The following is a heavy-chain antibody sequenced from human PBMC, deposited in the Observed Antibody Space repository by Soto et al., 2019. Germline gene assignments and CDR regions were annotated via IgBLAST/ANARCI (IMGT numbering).Heavy chain of an antibody. CDR2: IFPLTDIP. D-gene: IGHD3-16*02. V-gene: IGHV1-69*02. Sequence: QVQLVQSGTEVKKPGSSVKVSCKASGGTFRNYPINWVRQAPGQGLEWMGSIFPLTDIPDYAQNFQASLTISADKSTSTAYMELSSLTSDDTAMYFCARGPFVVLNYFESWGQGTLVTVSS. CDR3: ARGPFVVLNYFES. CDR1: GGTFRNYP. J-gene: IGHJ4*02.